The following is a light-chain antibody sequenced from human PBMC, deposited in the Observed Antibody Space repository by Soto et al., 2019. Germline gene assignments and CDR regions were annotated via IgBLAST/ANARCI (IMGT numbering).Light chain of an antibody. CDR2: RGS. CDR1: QNIRGNE. CDR3: QDYGTSAPWT. Sequence: EVVLTQPPGTLSLSPGERATLSCRASQNIRGNELAWYQQKPGQAPRLLIYRGSSRATGIPDRFSGRGSGTCFTLTSSRLEPEDFAVYYCQDYGTSAPWTFGQGTRVEIK. J-gene: IGKJ1*01. V-gene: IGKV3-20*01.